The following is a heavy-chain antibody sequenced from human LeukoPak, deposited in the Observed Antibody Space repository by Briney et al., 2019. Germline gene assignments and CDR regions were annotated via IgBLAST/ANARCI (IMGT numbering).Heavy chain of an antibody. V-gene: IGHV3-30*18. CDR1: GFTFSSYG. D-gene: IGHD5-18*01. CDR3: AKDSTGYSYGPEDY. Sequence: GGSLRLSCAASGFTFSSYGMHWVRQAPGKGLEWVAVISYDGSNKYYADSVKGRFTISRENSKNTLYLQMNSLRAEDTAVYYCAKDSTGYSYGPEDYWGQGTLVTVSS. CDR2: ISYDGSNK. J-gene: IGHJ4*02.